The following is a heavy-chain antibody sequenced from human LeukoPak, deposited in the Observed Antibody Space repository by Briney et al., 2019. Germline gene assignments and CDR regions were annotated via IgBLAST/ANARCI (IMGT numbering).Heavy chain of an antibody. V-gene: IGHV3-30*03. J-gene: IGHJ4*02. CDR2: ISYDGSNK. D-gene: IGHD2-2*01. CDR3: ARTAIVVVPAPTDY. CDR1: GFTFSSYG. Sequence: GRSLRLSCAASGFTFSSYGMHWVRQAPGKGLEWVAVISYDGSNKYYADSVKGRFTISRDNSKNTLYLQMNSLRAEDTAVYYCARTAIVVVPAPTDYWGQGTLVTVSS.